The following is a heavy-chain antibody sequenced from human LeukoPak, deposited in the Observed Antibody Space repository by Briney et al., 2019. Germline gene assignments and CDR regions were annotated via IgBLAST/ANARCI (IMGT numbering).Heavy chain of an antibody. V-gene: IGHV4-4*07. CDR3: ARWAHGSIDS. CDR2: IYSSGT. J-gene: IGHJ5*01. Sequence: SETLSLTCTVSGGSIRSDHWSWIRQPAGKGLEWIGRIYSSGTNYNPSLKSRVTMSVDTSKNQFSLKLSSVTAADTAVYFCARWAHGSIDSWGQGTLVTVSS. CDR1: GGSIRSDH.